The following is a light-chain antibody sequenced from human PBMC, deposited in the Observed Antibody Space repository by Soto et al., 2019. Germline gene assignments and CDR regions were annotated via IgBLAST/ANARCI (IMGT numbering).Light chain of an antibody. CDR2: EVS. CDR1: SSDVGGYDY. J-gene: IGLJ1*01. V-gene: IGLV2-14*01. CDR3: SSYSSSPAYL. Sequence: QSALTQPASVSGSPGQSITISCTGTSSDVGGYDYVSWYQLHPGKAPKLMVFEVSNRPSGVSSRFSGSKSGNTASLTISGLQAEDEADYFCSSYSSSPAYLFGTGTKLTVL.